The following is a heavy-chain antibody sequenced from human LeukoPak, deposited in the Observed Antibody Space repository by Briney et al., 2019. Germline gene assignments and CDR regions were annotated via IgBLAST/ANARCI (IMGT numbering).Heavy chain of an antibody. D-gene: IGHD6-13*01. CDR2: INPNSGGT. J-gene: IGHJ4*02. CDR3: ARGGIAAAGGRAFPFGY. CDR1: GYTFNDYH. Sequence: GASVKVSCKASGYTFNDYHMHWVRQAPGQGLEYMGWINPNSGGTNYAQKFQGRVTMTRDTSISTAYMELSRLRSDDTAVYYCARGGIAAAGGRAFPFGYWGQGTLVTVSS. V-gene: IGHV1-2*02.